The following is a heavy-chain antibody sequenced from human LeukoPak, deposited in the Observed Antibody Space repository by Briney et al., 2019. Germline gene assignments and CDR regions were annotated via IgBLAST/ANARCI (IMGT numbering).Heavy chain of an antibody. V-gene: IGHV3-15*01. Sequence: GGSLRLSCAASGFTFSNAWMSWVRQAPGKGLEWVGRIKSKTDGGTTDYAAPVKGRFTISRDDSKNTLYLQVNSLKTEDTAVYYCTTTYKSGSSYLWGQGTLVTVSS. J-gene: IGHJ1*01. D-gene: IGHD1-26*01. CDR2: IKSKTDGGTT. CDR1: GFTFSNAW. CDR3: TTTYKSGSSYL.